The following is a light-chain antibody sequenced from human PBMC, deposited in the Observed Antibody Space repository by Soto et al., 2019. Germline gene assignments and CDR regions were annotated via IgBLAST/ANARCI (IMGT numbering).Light chain of an antibody. J-gene: IGKJ1*01. V-gene: IGKV1-5*01. CDR3: QQYNSYS. CDR2: AAS. CDR1: QSISYY. Sequence: DIQMTQSPSSLSASVGDTVTLTCRASQSISYYLNWYQQKPGKVPKLLIYAASGLQSGVPSRFSGSGSGTEFTLTISSLQPDDFATYYCQQYNSYSFGQGTKV.